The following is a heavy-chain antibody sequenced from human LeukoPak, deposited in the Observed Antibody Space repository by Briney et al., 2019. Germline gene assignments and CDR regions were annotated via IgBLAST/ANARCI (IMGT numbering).Heavy chain of an antibody. D-gene: IGHD3-3*01. CDR2: ISGSGGST. Sequence: PGGSLRLTCAASGFTFSSYAMSWVRQAPGKGLEWVSAISGSGGSTYHADSVKGRFTISRDKSKNTLYLQMNSLRAEDTAVYYCATPRGDFWSGYSYFDYWGQGTLVTVSS. J-gene: IGHJ4*02. CDR1: GFTFSSYA. CDR3: ATPRGDFWSGYSYFDY. V-gene: IGHV3-23*01.